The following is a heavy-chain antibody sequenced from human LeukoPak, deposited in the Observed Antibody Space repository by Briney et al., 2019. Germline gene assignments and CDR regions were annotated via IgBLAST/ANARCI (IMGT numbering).Heavy chain of an antibody. V-gene: IGHV4-34*01. CDR1: GGSFSGYY. CDR3: AREGEMATITVFDY. Sequence: SETLSLTCAVYGGSFSGYYWSWIRQPPGKGLEWIGEINHSGSTNYNPSLKSRVTISVDTSKNQFSLKLSSVTAADTAVYYCAREGEMATITVFDYWGQGTLVTVSS. D-gene: IGHD5-24*01. J-gene: IGHJ4*02. CDR2: INHSGST.